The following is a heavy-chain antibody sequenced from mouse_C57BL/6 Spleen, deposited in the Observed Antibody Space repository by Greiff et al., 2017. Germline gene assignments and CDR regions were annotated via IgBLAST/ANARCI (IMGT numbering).Heavy chain of an antibody. J-gene: IGHJ4*01. V-gene: IGHV1-50*01. CDR3: ARRGRIPMDY. CDR1: GYTFTSYW. Sequence: VQLQQSGAELVKPGASVKLSCKASGYTFTSYWMQWVKQRPGQGLEWIGEIDPSDSYTNYNQKFKGKATLTVDTSSSTAYMQLSSLTSEDSAVYYCARRGRIPMDYWGQGTSVTVSS. CDR2: IDPSDSYT.